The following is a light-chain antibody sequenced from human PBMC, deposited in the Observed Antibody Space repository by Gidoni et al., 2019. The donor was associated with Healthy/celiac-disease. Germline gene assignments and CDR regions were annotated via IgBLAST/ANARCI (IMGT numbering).Light chain of an antibody. CDR1: QSVTSY. Sequence: EIVLTQSPATLSLSPGERAALSCRASQSVTSYIAWYQQKPGQAPRLLIDDASNRATGIPARFSGSGSETDFTLTISSLEREDFAVYYCQQRSDWPITFGQGTRLEIK. CDR2: DAS. V-gene: IGKV3-11*01. J-gene: IGKJ5*01. CDR3: QQRSDWPIT.